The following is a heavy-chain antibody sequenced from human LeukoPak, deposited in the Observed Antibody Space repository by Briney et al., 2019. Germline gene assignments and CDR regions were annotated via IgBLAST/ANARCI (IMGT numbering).Heavy chain of an antibody. Sequence: SVKVSCKASGGTFSSYAISWVRQAPGQGLEWMGGIIPIFGTANYAQKLQGRVTMTTDTSTSTAYMELRSLRSDDTAVYYCARDQYLGYCSSTSCFTSYYYYYMDVWGKGTTVTVSS. CDR2: IIPIFGTA. V-gene: IGHV1-69*05. D-gene: IGHD2-2*01. CDR1: GGTFSSYA. CDR3: ARDQYLGYCSSTSCFTSYYYYYMDV. J-gene: IGHJ6*03.